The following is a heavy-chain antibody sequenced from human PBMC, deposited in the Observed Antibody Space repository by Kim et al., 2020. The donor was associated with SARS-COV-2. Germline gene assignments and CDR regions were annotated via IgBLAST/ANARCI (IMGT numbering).Heavy chain of an antibody. Sequence: GGSLRLSCAASGFTFSSYGMHWVRQAPGKGLEWVAVISYDGSNKYYADSVKGRFTISRDNSKNTLYLQMNSLRAEDTAVYYCAKEKRNSIWWLEGTHFDYWGQGTLVTVSS. CDR3: AKEKRNSIWWLEGTHFDY. CDR2: ISYDGSNK. D-gene: IGHD5-12*01. V-gene: IGHV3-30*18. J-gene: IGHJ4*02. CDR1: GFTFSSYG.